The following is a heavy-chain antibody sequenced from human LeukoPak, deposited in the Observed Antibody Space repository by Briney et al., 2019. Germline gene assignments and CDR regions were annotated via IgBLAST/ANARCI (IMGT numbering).Heavy chain of an antibody. CDR1: GGTFSSYA. J-gene: IGHJ3*02. CDR2: IIPIFGTA. CDR3: AREYYYGSGSYYRDAFDI. V-gene: IGHV1-69*01. D-gene: IGHD3-10*01. Sequence: GASVKVSCKASGGTFSSYAISWVRQAPGQGLEWMGGIIPIFGTANYAQKFQGRVTITADESTSTAYMELSSLRSEDTAVYYCAREYYYGSGSYYRDAFDIWGQGTMVTVSS.